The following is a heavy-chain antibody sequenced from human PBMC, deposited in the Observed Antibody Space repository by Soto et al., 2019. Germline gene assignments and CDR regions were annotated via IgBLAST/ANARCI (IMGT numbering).Heavy chain of an antibody. Sequence: EVQLVESGGGLVQPGGSLRLSCAASGFTFSSYSMNWVRQAPGKGLEWVSYISSSSSTIYYADSVKGRFTISRDNAKNSLYLQMNSLRAEDTAVYYSARVMGATVTSPNDYWGQGTLVTVSS. J-gene: IGHJ4*02. CDR2: ISSSSSTI. V-gene: IGHV3-48*01. CDR1: GFTFSSYS. D-gene: IGHD4-17*01. CDR3: ARVMGATVTSPNDY.